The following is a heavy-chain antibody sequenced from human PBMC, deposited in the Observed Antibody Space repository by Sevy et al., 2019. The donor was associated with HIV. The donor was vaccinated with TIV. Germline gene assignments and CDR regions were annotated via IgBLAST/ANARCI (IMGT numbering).Heavy chain of an antibody. CDR1: GGSITSLY. J-gene: IGHJ4*02. D-gene: IGHD1-26*01. V-gene: IGHV4-59*08. CDR2: IYYNGHI. Sequence: SQTLSLTCTVSGGSITSLYWNWIRQPLGKGLEWFANIYYNGHINYNPSLKSRVTLSLDTSKNQFSLRLSSVTAADTAMYYCAGENAWGRGYSWGQGTLVTVSS. CDR3: AGENAWGRGYS.